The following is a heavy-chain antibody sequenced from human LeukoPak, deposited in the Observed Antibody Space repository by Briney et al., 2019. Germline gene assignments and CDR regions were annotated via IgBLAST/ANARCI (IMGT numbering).Heavy chain of an antibody. CDR3: ARGGIAAAGD. Sequence: SETLSLTCAVYGGSFNDNYWTWIRQPPGKGLEWIGEINHSGSTNYNPSLKSRVTISVDTSKNQFSLKLNSVTAADTAMYYCARGGIAAAGDWGQGTLVTVSS. CDR2: INHSGST. D-gene: IGHD6-13*01. J-gene: IGHJ4*02. V-gene: IGHV4-34*01. CDR1: GGSFNDNY.